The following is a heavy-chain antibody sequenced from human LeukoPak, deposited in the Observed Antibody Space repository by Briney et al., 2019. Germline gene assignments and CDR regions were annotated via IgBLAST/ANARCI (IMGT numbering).Heavy chain of an antibody. V-gene: IGHV3-23*01. D-gene: IGHD3-10*01. Sequence: GGSLRLSCAASGFTFSSYAMSWVRQAPGKGLEWVSNIIGNGGYTYYADSVKGRFTISGDNSKNTLYLQMNSLRAEDTAVYYCAREQAYYYGSGTYRAGAFDIWGQGTMVTVSS. CDR2: IIGNGGYT. J-gene: IGHJ3*02. CDR1: GFTFSSYA. CDR3: AREQAYYYGSGTYRAGAFDI.